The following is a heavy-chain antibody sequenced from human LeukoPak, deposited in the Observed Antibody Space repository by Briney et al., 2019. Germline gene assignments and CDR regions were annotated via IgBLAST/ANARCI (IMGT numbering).Heavy chain of an antibody. CDR2: INHSGST. D-gene: IGHD5-12*01. CDR3: ANPIVATGIDC. CDR1: GGSFSGYY. V-gene: IGHV4-34*01. Sequence: SETLSLTCAVYGGSFSGYYWSWIRQPPGKGLEWIGEINHSGSTNYNPSLKSRVTISVDTSKNQFSLKLSSVTAADTAVYYCANPIVATGIDCWGQGTLVTVSS. J-gene: IGHJ4*02.